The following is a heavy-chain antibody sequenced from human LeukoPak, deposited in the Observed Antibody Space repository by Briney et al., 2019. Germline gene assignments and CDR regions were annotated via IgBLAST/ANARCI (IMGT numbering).Heavy chain of an antibody. Sequence: PSETLSLTCAVYGGSFSGYYWSWIRQPPGKGLEWIGEINHSGSTNYNPSLKSRVAIPVDTSKNQFSLKLSSVTAADTAVYYCAREGIDFWSGYPSGLLDYWGQGTLVTVSS. D-gene: IGHD3-3*01. CDR3: AREGIDFWSGYPSGLLDY. J-gene: IGHJ4*02. CDR2: INHSGST. CDR1: GGSFSGYY. V-gene: IGHV4-34*01.